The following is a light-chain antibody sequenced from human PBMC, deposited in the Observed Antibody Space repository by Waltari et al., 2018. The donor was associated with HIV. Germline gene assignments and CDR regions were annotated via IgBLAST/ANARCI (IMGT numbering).Light chain of an antibody. J-gene: IGKJ2*01. V-gene: IGKV1-5*03. CDR2: RAS. CDR1: QNIDNW. Sequence: DVQMTQSPSNLSAYVGDTVVITCRASQNIDNWLAWYLQNPGRAAKLLVSRASILESGVSSRFSGSGSGTEFTLTIRSLQPDDVGTYYCQQYSTHYGFGQGTRVE. CDR3: QQYSTHYG.